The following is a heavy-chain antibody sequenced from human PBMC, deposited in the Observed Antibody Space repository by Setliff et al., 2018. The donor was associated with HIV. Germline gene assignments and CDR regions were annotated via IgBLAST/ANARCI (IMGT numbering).Heavy chain of an antibody. V-gene: IGHV4-59*01. J-gene: IGHJ6*04. Sequence: SETLSLTCTVSGGSISTFYWSWIRQPPGKGLEWIGYIYYSGRTNYNPSLDSRVTMSVDPSKNQFSLKLSSVTAADTSVYYCARDVGEQLDVWGKGTTVTVSS. CDR2: IYYSGRT. CDR3: ARDVGEQLDV. CDR1: GGSISTFY.